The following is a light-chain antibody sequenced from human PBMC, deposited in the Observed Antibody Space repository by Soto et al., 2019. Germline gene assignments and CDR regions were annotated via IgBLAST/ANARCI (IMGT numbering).Light chain of an antibody. J-gene: IGKJ5*01. V-gene: IGKV3-11*01. CDR1: QSVSSY. Sequence: EIVLEQSPATLSLSPGERATLSCRASQSVSSYLAWYQQKPGQAPRLLIFDASNRATGIPARFSGSGSGTDFTLTISSLQPEDFAVYYCQQRNNWPPSITFGQGTRLEIK. CDR2: DAS. CDR3: QQRNNWPPSIT.